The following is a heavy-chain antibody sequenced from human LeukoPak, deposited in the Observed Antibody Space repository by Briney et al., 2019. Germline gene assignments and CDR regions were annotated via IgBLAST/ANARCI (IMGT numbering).Heavy chain of an antibody. D-gene: IGHD6-13*01. V-gene: IGHV1-8*01. J-gene: IGHJ6*03. CDR1: GYTFTSYD. CDR2: MNPNSGNT. Sequence: ASVKVSCKASGYTFTSYDINWVRQATGQGLEWKGWMNPNSGNTGYAQKFQGRVTMTRNTSISTAYMELSSLRSEDTAVYYCARITAGYSSSWYNYYYYYMDVWGKGTTVTVSS. CDR3: ARITAGYSSSWYNYYYYYMDV.